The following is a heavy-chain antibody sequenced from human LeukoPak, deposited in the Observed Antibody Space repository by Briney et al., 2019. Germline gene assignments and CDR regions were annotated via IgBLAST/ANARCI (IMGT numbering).Heavy chain of an antibody. CDR1: GFTFSSYW. Sequence: PGGSLRLSCAASGFTFSSYWMHWVRQAPGKGLEWVSAISGSGGSTYYADSVKGRFTISRDNSKNTMYLQMNSLRAEDTAVYYCAKGGAYYYDSSGYYYWGQGTLVTVSS. D-gene: IGHD3-22*01. CDR2: ISGSGGST. CDR3: AKGGAYYYDSSGYYY. J-gene: IGHJ4*02. V-gene: IGHV3-23*01.